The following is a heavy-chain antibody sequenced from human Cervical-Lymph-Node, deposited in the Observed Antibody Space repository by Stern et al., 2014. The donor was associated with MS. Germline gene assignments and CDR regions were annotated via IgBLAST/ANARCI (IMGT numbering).Heavy chain of an antibody. D-gene: IGHD2-8*02. V-gene: IGHV4-39*01. CDR3: AKHACTGAACPFDL. Sequence: LQLQESGPGLVKPSETLSLTCAVSGDSISSYTHYWAWIRQPPGKGLEWIGSVYYCGAPSYTPSLKSPAPISVDTPKNPFPLGLNSVTAADTAVYYCAKHACTGAACPFDLWGQGTLVTVSS. CDR1: GDSISSYTHY. J-gene: IGHJ4*02. CDR2: VYYCGAP.